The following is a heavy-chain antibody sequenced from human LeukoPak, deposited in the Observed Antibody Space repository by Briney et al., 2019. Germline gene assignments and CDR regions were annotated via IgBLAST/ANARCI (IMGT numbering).Heavy chain of an antibody. V-gene: IGHV3-30-3*01. J-gene: IGHJ4*02. CDR2: ISYDGSNK. CDR1: GFTFSSYA. CDR3: ARSGNSGYDWQEFDPHYFDY. D-gene: IGHD5-12*01. Sequence: GGSLRLSCAASGFTFSSYAMHWVRQAPGKGLEWVAVISYDGSNKYYADSVKGRFTISRDNSKNTLYLQMNSLRAEDTAVYYCARSGNSGYDWQEFDPHYFDYWGQGTLVTVSS.